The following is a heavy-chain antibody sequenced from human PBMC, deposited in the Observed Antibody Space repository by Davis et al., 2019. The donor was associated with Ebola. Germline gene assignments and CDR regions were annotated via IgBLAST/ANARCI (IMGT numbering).Heavy chain of an antibody. Sequence: MPSETLSLTCTVSGGSISSYYWSWIRQPPGKGLEWIGYIYYSGSTNYNPSLKSRVTISVDTSKNQFSLKLSSVTAADTAVYYCARDKGNWWFDYWGQGTLVTVSS. CDR3: ARDKGNWWFDY. V-gene: IGHV4-59*01. J-gene: IGHJ4*02. CDR2: IYYSGST. D-gene: IGHD2-8*02. CDR1: GGSISSYY.